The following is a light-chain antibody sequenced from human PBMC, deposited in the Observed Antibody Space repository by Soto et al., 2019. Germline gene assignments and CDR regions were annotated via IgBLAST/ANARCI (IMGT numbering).Light chain of an antibody. Sequence: EITLTQSPHTLSLSPGERASLSCRTSQSISSSYFAWYQQKPGQSPRLLVYAASIRAPGTPDRFSGSGSGTDFTLTISSLQSEDFAVYCCQQYNNWPRTFGQGTKVEVK. J-gene: IGKJ1*01. CDR3: QQYNNWPRT. CDR2: AAS. CDR1: QSISSSY. V-gene: IGKV3D-15*01.